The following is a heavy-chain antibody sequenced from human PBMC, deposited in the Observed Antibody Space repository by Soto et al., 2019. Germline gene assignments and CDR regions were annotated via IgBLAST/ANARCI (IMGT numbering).Heavy chain of an antibody. CDR1: GGSISNNNYY. Sequence: SETLSLTCTVSGGSISNNNYYWGWIRQPPGKGLEWIASIYYSGSTYYNPSLRSRVTMSVDTSKNQFSLKLTSVTAADTAVYSCARSSCTNGVCYLGYFDHWGQGTLVTVSS. J-gene: IGHJ4*02. CDR2: IYYSGST. D-gene: IGHD2-8*01. CDR3: ARSSCTNGVCYLGYFDH. V-gene: IGHV4-39*01.